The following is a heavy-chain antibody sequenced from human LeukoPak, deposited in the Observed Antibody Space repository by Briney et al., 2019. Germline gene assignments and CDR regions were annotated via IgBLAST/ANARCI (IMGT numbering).Heavy chain of an antibody. CDR1: GFTVSSNY. CDR2: IYSGGST. Sequence: GGSLRLSCAASGFTVSSNYMSWVRQAPGKGLEWVSIIYSGGSTYYADSVKGRFTISRDDSKSTLYLQMNSLRAEDTAVYYCARDGGIQPWLTPQYYYYGMDVWGQGTTVTVSS. J-gene: IGHJ6*02. CDR3: ARDGGIQPWLTPQYYYYGMDV. D-gene: IGHD5-18*01. V-gene: IGHV3-66*01.